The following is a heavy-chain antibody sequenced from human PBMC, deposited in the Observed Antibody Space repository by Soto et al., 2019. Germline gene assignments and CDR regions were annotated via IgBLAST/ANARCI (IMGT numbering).Heavy chain of an antibody. CDR2: ISYDGSNK. Sequence: QVQLVESGGGVVQPGRSLRLSCAASGFIFSGYDIDWVRQAPGKGLEWVAGISYDGSNKYYADSVKGRFTISRDNSKNTLFLQMSSLRAEDTAVHFCSKEESSGWFTYFDYWGQGILVTVST. CDR1: GFIFSGYD. V-gene: IGHV3-30*18. D-gene: IGHD6-19*01. J-gene: IGHJ4*02. CDR3: SKEESSGWFTYFDY.